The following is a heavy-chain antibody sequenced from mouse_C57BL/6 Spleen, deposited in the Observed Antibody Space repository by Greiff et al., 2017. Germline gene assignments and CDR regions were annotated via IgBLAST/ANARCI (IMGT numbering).Heavy chain of an antibody. CDR3: ARVGLFLYYAMDY. Sequence: EVKLVESGGGLVKPGGSLKLSCAASGFTFSDYGMHWVRQAPEKGLEWVAYISSGSSTIYYADTVKGRFTISRDNAKNTLFLQMTSLRSEDTAMYYCARVGLFLYYAMDYWGQGTSVTVSS. CDR2: ISSGSSTI. D-gene: IGHD1-1*01. CDR1: GFTFSDYG. V-gene: IGHV5-17*01. J-gene: IGHJ4*01.